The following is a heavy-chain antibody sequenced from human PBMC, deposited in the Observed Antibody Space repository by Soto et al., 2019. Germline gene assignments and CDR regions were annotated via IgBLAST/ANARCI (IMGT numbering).Heavy chain of an antibody. CDR2: ISHTGTT. J-gene: IGHJ5*02. CDR1: GGSLSGSR. D-gene: IGHD2-21*01. Sequence: QVQLQQWGTGLLKPLETLSLTCGGSGGSLSGSRWSWIRQPPGKGPSSIGEISHTGTTSYNPSLKCRVTIPVATANSQYSLTLTSVNAADTAVYYCARFSGHTVVVNDENLFDPWGPGTLVTVSS. CDR3: ARFSGHTVVVNDENLFDP. V-gene: IGHV4-34*01.